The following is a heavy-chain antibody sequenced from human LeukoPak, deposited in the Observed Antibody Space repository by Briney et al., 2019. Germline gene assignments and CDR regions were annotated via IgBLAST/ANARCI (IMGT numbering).Heavy chain of an antibody. V-gene: IGHV4-28*03. CDR2: IYYSGST. D-gene: IGHD5-12*01. CDR1: GYSISSSNW. Sequence: SDTLSLXCAVSGYSISSSNWWDWIRQPPGKGLEWIGYIYYSGSTYYNPSLKSRVTISVDTSRNQFSLKLSSVTAADTAVYYCARGPRGLFDYWGQGTLVTVSS. CDR3: ARGPRGLFDY. J-gene: IGHJ4*02.